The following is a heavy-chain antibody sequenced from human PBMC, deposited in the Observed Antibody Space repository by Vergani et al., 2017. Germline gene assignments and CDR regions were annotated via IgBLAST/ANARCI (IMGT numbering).Heavy chain of an antibody. CDR2: IYHSGST. D-gene: IGHD2-21*02. Sequence: QVQLQESGPGLVKPSETLSLTCTVSGGSISSYYWGWIRQPPGKGLEWIGRIYHSGSTYYNPSLKSRVTVSVDTSKNQFSLKLSSVTAADTAVYYCARLEVVTAFDYWGQGTLVTVSS. V-gene: IGHV4-38-2*02. CDR3: ARLEVVTAFDY. CDR1: GGSISSYY. J-gene: IGHJ4*02.